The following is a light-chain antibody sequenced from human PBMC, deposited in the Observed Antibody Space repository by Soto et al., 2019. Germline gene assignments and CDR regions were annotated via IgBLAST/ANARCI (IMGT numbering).Light chain of an antibody. J-gene: IGLJ1*01. CDR1: SSNIGSNY. Sequence: QSVLTQPPSASGTPGQRVTISCSGSSSNIGSNYVYWYQQLPGTAPKLLIYSNNQRPSGVPDRFSVSKSGTSASLAISGLRSEDEDDDYCASWDYSLSGYVFGTGTKLTVL. CDR2: SNN. V-gene: IGLV1-47*02. CDR3: ASWDYSLSGYV.